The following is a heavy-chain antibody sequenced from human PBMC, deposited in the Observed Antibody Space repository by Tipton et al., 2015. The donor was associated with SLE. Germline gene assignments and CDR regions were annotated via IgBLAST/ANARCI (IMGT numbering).Heavy chain of an antibody. CDR3: ATGTVASFDY. D-gene: IGHD4-23*01. Sequence: TLSLTCAVSGYSISSGYYWGWIRQPPGKGLGWIGGIYYSGSTYSNPSLKRRVTISVDTSKSQFSLKLSSVTAADTAVYYCATGTVASFDYWGQGTLVTVSS. V-gene: IGHV4-38-2*01. J-gene: IGHJ4*02. CDR1: GYSISSGYY. CDR2: IYYSGST.